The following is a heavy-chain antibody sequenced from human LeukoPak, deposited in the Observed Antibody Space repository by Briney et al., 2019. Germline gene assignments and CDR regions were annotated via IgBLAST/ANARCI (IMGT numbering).Heavy chain of an antibody. D-gene: IGHD6-13*01. J-gene: IGHJ5*02. CDR3: AKDPWIAAAGTGWFDP. CDR1: GFTFSSYA. Sequence: GGSLRLSCAASGFTFSSYAMSWVRQAPGKGLEWVSAISGSGGSTYYADSVKGRFTISRDNSKDTLYLQMNSLRAEDTAVYYCAKDPWIAAAGTGWFDPWGQGTLVTVSS. CDR2: ISGSGGST. V-gene: IGHV3-23*01.